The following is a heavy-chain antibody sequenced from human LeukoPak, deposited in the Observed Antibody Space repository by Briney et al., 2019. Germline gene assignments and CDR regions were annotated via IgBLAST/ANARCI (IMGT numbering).Heavy chain of an antibody. D-gene: IGHD3-9*01. CDR1: GFTFSSYA. J-gene: IGHJ3*02. Sequence: GGSLRLSCAASGFTFSSYAMSWVRQAPGKGLEWVSAISGSGGSTYYADSVKGRFTISRDDSKNTLYLQMNSLRAEDTAVYYCAKDVIFYWAFDIWGQGTMVTVSS. CDR3: AKDVIFYWAFDI. CDR2: ISGSGGST. V-gene: IGHV3-23*01.